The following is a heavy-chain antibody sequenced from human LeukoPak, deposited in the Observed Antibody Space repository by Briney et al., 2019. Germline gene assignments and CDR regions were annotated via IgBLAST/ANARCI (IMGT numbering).Heavy chain of an antibody. D-gene: IGHD3-10*01. Sequence: ASVKVFCKASGYTFTSYAMHWVRQAPGQRLEWMGWINAGNGNTKYSQKFQGRVTITRDTSASTAYMELSSLRSEDTAVYYCARGLWFGEFDLDYWGQGTLVTVSS. J-gene: IGHJ4*02. CDR2: INAGNGNT. CDR3: ARGLWFGEFDLDY. CDR1: GYTFTSYA. V-gene: IGHV1-3*01.